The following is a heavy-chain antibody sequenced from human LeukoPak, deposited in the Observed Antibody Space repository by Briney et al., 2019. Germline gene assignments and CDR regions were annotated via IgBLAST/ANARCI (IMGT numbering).Heavy chain of an antibody. CDR1: GGSISSGSYC. CDR3: ARSIVVVTAVLDAFDI. J-gene: IGHJ3*02. V-gene: IGHV4-39*01. Sequence: PSETLSLTCSVSGGSISSGSYCWGWIRQPPGKGLEWIGSMYYSGSTYYNPSLKSRVTISVDTSRNQFSLKLSSVTAADTAVYYCARSIVVVTAVLDAFDIWGQGTLVTVSS. D-gene: IGHD2-21*02. CDR2: MYYSGST.